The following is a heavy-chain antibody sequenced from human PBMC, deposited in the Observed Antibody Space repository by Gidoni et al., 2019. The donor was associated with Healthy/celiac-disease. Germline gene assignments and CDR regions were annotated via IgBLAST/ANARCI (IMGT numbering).Heavy chain of an antibody. CDR2: IWYDGSNK. D-gene: IGHD3-10*01. J-gene: IGHJ4*02. CDR3: ARDSPRGSGSQDY. Sequence: QVQLVESGGGVVQPGRSLRLSCAASGFTFSSYGMHWVRQAPGKGLEWVAVIWYDGSNKYYADSVKGRFTISRDNSKNTLYLQMNSLRAEDTAVYYCARDSPRGSGSQDYWGQGTLVTVSS. V-gene: IGHV3-33*01. CDR1: GFTFSSYG.